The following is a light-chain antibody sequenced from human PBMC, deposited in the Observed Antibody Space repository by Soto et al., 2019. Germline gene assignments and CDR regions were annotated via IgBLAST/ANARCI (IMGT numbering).Light chain of an antibody. J-gene: IGKJ4*01. Sequence: IQLPLSPSFLSASVGDRVTITCRASQGISSYLAWYQQRPGKAPKFLMYAAPHLQSGVPSRFSGSGSGTDFTLTISSLQPEDVATYYCQKYYSAPLTFGGGTKVDIK. CDR1: QGISSY. CDR3: QKYYSAPLT. V-gene: IGKV1-9*01. CDR2: AAP.